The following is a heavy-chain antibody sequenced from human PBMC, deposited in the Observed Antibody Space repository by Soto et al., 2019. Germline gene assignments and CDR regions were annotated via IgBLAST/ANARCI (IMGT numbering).Heavy chain of an antibody. CDR3: TTASADNWKRFHSYCYGMDV. Sequence: EVQLVESGGDLVKPGGSLRLSCAASGFTFSNAWMSWVRQAPGKGLEWVGRIKSKTDGGTTDYVAPVKGRFTISRDDSQNTLYLQMNSLKTEDTAFYNCTTASADNWKRFHSYCYGMDVWGQGTTVTVSS. CDR1: GFTFSNAW. J-gene: IGHJ6*02. CDR2: IKSKTDGGTT. D-gene: IGHD1-20*01. V-gene: IGHV3-15*01.